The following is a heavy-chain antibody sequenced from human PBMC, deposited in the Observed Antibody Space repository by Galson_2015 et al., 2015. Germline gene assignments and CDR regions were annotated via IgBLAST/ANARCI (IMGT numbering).Heavy chain of an antibody. J-gene: IGHJ4*02. CDR1: GFTFSSYW. CDR3: ARETYSYDSSGYYSPGDLDY. D-gene: IGHD3-22*01. V-gene: IGHV3-74*01. Sequence: SLRLSCAASGFTFSSYWMHWVRHAPGKGLEWVSRISSDGSNKSYADSVKGRFTISRDNAKNTLYLQMNSLRAEDKAVDYCARETYSYDSSGYYSPGDLDYWGQGALVTVSS. CDR2: ISSDGSNK.